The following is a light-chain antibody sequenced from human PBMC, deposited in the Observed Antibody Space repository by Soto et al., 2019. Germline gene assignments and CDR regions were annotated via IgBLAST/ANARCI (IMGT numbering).Light chain of an antibody. V-gene: IGKV2-28*01. CDR2: LGS. CDR1: QSLLHSNGYNY. CDR3: MQALHTPWT. J-gene: IGKJ1*01. Sequence: DIVMTQSPLSLPVTPGEPASISCRSSQSLLHSNGYNYLDWYLQKAGQSPQLLIYLGSNRASGVPDRFSGSGSGTDFTLKISRVEAEDVGVYYCMQALHTPWTFGQGTKVGNQT.